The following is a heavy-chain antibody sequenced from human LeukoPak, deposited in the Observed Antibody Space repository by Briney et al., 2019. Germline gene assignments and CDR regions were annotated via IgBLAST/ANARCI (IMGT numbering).Heavy chain of an antibody. CDR3: FKDGRNIYNWFDS. CDR1: GFTFDDVA. V-gene: IGHV3-43*02. Sequence: GGSLRLSCAASGFTFDDVAIRWVRQTPGQGLEWVSLISGDGDTTYYADSVRGRFTISRDNGKNSLYLQMNNLRTEDTALYFCFKDGRNIYNWFDSWGQGTLVTVSS. D-gene: IGHD1-14*01. J-gene: IGHJ5*01. CDR2: ISGDGDTT.